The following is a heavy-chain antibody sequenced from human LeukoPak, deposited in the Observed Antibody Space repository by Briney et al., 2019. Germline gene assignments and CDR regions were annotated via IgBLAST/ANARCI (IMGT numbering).Heavy chain of an antibody. V-gene: IGHV3-7*01. CDR2: INQDGSEK. J-gene: IGHJ4*02. D-gene: IGHD3-22*01. Sequence: GGSLRLSCAASGFTFTTYWMTWVRQPPGKGLEWVANINQDGSEKYYVDSVKGRFTISRDNAKNSVSLQMNSLRAEDTAVYYCARGYYDSSGSHVDYWGQGTLVTVSS. CDR3: ARGYYDSSGSHVDY. CDR1: GFTFTTYW.